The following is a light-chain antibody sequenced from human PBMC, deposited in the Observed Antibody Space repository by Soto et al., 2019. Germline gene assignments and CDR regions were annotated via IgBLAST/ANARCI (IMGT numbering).Light chain of an antibody. CDR2: DAS. V-gene: IGLV2-14*03. J-gene: IGLJ1*01. CDR1: YSDIGGYKR. CDR3: SSYTSSTSLLI. Sequence: QSVLTQPASVSASPGQSITISCIGTYSDIGGYKRVSWYQQHPGKAPKLIIYDASSRPSGISNRFSASKSANTASLTISGLQADDEADYYCSSYTSSTSLLIFGAGTKLTVL.